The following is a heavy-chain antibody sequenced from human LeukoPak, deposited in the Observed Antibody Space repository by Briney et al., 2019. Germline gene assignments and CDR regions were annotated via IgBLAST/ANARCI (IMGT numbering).Heavy chain of an antibody. CDR1: GYTFTSYY. CDR2: INPSGGST. D-gene: IGHD5-18*01. V-gene: IGHV1-46*01. CDR3: AKGLDTATVILTGVDY. Sequence: GASVKVSCKAFGYTFTSYYMHWVRQAPGQGLEWMGIINPSGGSTSFAQKFQGGVTMTRDTSASTVYMDLNSLTSEDTAVYYCAKGLDTATVILTGVDYWGQGTLVTVSS. J-gene: IGHJ4*02.